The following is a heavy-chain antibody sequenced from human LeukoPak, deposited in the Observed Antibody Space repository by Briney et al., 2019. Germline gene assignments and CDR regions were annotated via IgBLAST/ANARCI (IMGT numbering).Heavy chain of an antibody. V-gene: IGHV4-39*07. D-gene: IGHD1-7*01. CDR2: IYYSGST. CDR3: ATYNWNYDGFDY. Sequence: SETLSLTCTVSGGSISSSSYYWGWIRQPPGKGLEWIGSIYYSGSTYYNPSLKSRVTISVDTSKNQFSLKLSSVTAADTAVYYCATYNWNYDGFDYWGQGTLVTVSS. J-gene: IGHJ4*02. CDR1: GGSISSSSYY.